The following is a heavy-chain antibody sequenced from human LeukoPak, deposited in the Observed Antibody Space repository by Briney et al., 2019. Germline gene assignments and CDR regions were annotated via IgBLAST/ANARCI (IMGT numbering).Heavy chain of an antibody. Sequence: SETLSLTCTVSGGSITSSNYQWGWIRQPPGKGLEWIGRISYSGSTYFNLSLKSRVIISVDTSNNQISLKLSSVTAADTALYYCARQWVLQRGTNRFDPWGQGTLVTVSS. CDR2: ISYSGST. D-gene: IGHD5-24*01. CDR1: GGSITSSNYQ. V-gene: IGHV4-39*01. CDR3: ARQWVLQRGTNRFDP. J-gene: IGHJ5*02.